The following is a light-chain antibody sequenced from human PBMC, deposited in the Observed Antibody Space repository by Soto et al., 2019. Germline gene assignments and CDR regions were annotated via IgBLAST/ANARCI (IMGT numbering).Light chain of an antibody. CDR1: QSVSSSY. CDR3: QQYGSSPPIT. Sequence: EIVLTQSPGTLSLSPGERATLSCRASQSVSSSYLAWYQQKPGQAPRLLIYGASSRVTGTPDRFSGSGSGTDFTITISRLEPGDFAVYYCQQYGSSPPITFGQGTRLEIK. J-gene: IGKJ5*01. CDR2: GAS. V-gene: IGKV3-20*01.